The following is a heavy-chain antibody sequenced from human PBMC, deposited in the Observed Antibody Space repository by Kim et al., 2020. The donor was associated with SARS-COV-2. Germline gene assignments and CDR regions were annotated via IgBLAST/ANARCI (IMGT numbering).Heavy chain of an antibody. D-gene: IGHD6-19*01. J-gene: IGHJ6*02. CDR3: ALGHSSGLGRYYGMDV. CDR2: TYYRSKWYN. V-gene: IGHV6-1*01. CDR1: GDSVSSNSAA. Sequence: SQTLSLTCAISGDSVSSNSAAWNWIRQSPSRGLEWLGRTYYRSKWYNDYAVSVKSRITINPDTSKNQFSLQLNSVTPEDTAVYYCALGHSSGLGRYYGMDVWGQGTTVTVSS.